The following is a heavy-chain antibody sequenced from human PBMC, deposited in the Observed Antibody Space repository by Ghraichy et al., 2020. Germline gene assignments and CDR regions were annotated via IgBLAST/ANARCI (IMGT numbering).Heavy chain of an antibody. D-gene: IGHD6-19*01. CDR3: ARLPIYTTGWQADY. CDR1: GGSISSSSYY. V-gene: IGHV4-39*01. Sequence: ETLSLTCTVSGGSISSSSYYWGWIRQPPGKGLEWIGIMRYSGNTYYNPSLKSRVTMSVETSKNQLSLRLNSVTAADTAVYYCARLPIYTTGWQADYWGQGALVTVSS. CDR2: MRYSGNT. J-gene: IGHJ4*02.